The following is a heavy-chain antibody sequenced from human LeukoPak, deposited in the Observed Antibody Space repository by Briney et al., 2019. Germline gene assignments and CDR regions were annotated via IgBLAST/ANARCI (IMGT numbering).Heavy chain of an antibody. CDR2: ISTSSSYI. J-gene: IGHJ4*02. D-gene: IGHD6-13*01. CDR1: GFTFSSYS. Sequence: GGSLRLSCTASGFTFSSYSMNWVRQAPGKGLEWVSSISTSSSYIYYADSVKGRFTISRDNAKNSLYLQMNSLRAEDTAVYYCAIWGSSWNRFDYWGQGTLVTVSS. CDR3: AIWGSSWNRFDY. V-gene: IGHV3-21*01.